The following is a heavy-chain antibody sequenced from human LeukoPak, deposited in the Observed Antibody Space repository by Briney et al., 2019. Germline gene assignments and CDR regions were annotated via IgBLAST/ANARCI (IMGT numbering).Heavy chain of an antibody. Sequence: GASVKVSCKASGYTFTSYGISWVRQAPGQGLEWMGWISAYNGNTNYAQKLRGRVTLTTDTSTSTDYMELRSLRSDDTAVYYCARRRGTKGYYYYMDVWGKGTTVTVSS. D-gene: IGHD1-7*01. V-gene: IGHV1-18*01. CDR2: ISAYNGNT. CDR3: ARRRGTKGYYYYMDV. CDR1: GYTFTSYG. J-gene: IGHJ6*03.